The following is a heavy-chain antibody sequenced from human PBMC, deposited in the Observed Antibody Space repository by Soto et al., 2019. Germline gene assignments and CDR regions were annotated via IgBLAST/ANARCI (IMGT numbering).Heavy chain of an antibody. CDR3: ARLFGRYGWFDP. CDR2: MSSGVYT. V-gene: IGHV3-53*01. Sequence: EWPLRPSCAASGLNVTRNYMSWVRQAPGKGLEWASVMSSGVYTYYADSVKGRFTISRDNSKNTLSLQINSMITEDTAVYYCARLFGRYGWFDPWGQGTLVTVSS. CDR1: GLNVTRNY. D-gene: IGHD2-21*01. J-gene: IGHJ5*02.